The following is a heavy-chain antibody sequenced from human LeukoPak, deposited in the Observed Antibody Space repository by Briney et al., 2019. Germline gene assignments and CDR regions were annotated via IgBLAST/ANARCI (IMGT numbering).Heavy chain of an antibody. Sequence: SETLSLTCTVSGGSINSYYWSWIRQPPGKGLEWMGYIYYSGTTNYNPSLKSRVTISVDTSKNQFSLKLRSVTAADTALYYCAGGGVAVAGRVDYWGQGTLVTVSS. V-gene: IGHV4-59*01. CDR2: IYYSGTT. D-gene: IGHD6-19*01. CDR1: GGSINSYY. J-gene: IGHJ4*02. CDR3: AGGGVAVAGRVDY.